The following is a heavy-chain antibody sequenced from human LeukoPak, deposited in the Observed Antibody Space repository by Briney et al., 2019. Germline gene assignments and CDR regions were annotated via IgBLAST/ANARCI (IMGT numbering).Heavy chain of an antibody. CDR3: AKVYCSGGSCYGTINYYYMDV. CDR1: GFTFSTYG. D-gene: IGHD2-15*01. V-gene: IGHV3-30*02. J-gene: IGHJ6*03. CDR2: IRYDGNNK. Sequence: GGSLRLSCAASGFTFSTYGMHWVRQAPGKGLEWVAFIRYDGNNKYYADSVKGRFTISRDNSKNTLYLQMNSLRAEDTAVYYCAKVYCSGGSCYGTINYYYMDVWGKGTTVTISS.